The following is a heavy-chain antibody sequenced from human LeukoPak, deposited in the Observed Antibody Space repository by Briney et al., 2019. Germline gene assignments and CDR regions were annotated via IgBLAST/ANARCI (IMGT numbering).Heavy chain of an antibody. J-gene: IGHJ4*02. CDR3: ARGQAYYDFWSGHSTPDY. D-gene: IGHD3-3*01. CDR2: INHSGST. CDR1: SESFSGYY. Sequence: PSETLSLTCAVYSESFSGYYWSWIRQPPGKGLEWIGEINHSGSTNYNPSLKSRVTISVDTSKNQFSLKLSSVTAADTAVYYCARGQAYYDFWSGHSTPDYWGQGTLVTVSS. V-gene: IGHV4-34*01.